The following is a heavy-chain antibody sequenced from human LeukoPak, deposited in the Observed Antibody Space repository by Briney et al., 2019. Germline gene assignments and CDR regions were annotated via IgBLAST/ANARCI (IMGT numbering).Heavy chain of an antibody. CDR1: GFTFSSYA. CDR2: ISGSGGST. Sequence: GGSLRLSCAASGFTFSSYAMSWVRQAPGMGLEWVSAISGSGGSTYYADSVKGRFTISRDNSKNTLYLQMNSLRAEDTAVYYCAKDAPDCSSTSCYADYWGQGTLVTVSS. J-gene: IGHJ4*02. CDR3: AKDAPDCSSTSCYADY. D-gene: IGHD2-2*01. V-gene: IGHV3-23*01.